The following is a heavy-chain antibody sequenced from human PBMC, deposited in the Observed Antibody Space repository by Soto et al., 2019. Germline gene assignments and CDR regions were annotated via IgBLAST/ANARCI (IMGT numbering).Heavy chain of an antibody. Sequence: PSETLSLTCGVYGGSFSGYHWNWIRQPPGKGLEWIGDINPVGNTKYNPSLRGRVAIVLDTSENQFSLKLTSVTAADTAVYYCARGQREDPFFDSGGQGTLVTVSS. J-gene: IGHJ4*02. CDR1: GGSFSGYH. CDR2: INPVGNT. V-gene: IGHV4-34*01. CDR3: ARGQREDPFFDS.